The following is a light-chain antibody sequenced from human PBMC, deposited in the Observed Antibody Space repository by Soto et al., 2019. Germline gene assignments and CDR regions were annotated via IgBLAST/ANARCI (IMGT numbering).Light chain of an antibody. CDR3: QHYNSYSEA. Sequence: DIQITQSPSTLSASVGDRVIITCRASQSISNWLAWYQQKPGKAPNLLIYKAPSLKSGVPSRFSGSGSGTEFTLTISSLQPDDFATYYCQHYNSYSEAFGQGTKVDIK. J-gene: IGKJ1*01. V-gene: IGKV1-5*03. CDR2: KAP. CDR1: QSISNW.